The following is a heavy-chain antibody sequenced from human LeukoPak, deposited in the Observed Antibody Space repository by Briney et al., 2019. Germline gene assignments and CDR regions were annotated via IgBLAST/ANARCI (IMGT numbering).Heavy chain of an antibody. CDR1: GGSISSGGYY. D-gene: IGHD6-19*01. CDR2: IHTSGST. CDR3: ARRQQGAGPFDY. Sequence: SETLSLTCTVSGGSISSGGYYWSWFRQHPGKGLEWIGYIHTSGSTYYNPSLKSRLTISIDMSKNQLSLNLSSVTAADTAVYYCARRQQGAGPFDYWGQGTLVTVSS. J-gene: IGHJ4*02. V-gene: IGHV4-31*03.